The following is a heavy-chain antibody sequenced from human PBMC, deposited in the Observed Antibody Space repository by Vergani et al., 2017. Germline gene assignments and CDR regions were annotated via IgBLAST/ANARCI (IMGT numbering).Heavy chain of an antibody. D-gene: IGHD6-13*01. V-gene: IGHV4-59*01. J-gene: IGHJ4*02. CDR2: IYYSGST. CDR1: GGSISSYY. CDR3: ARLSIAAAGFSFDY. Sequence: QVQLQESGPGLVKPSETLSLTCTVSGGSISSYYWCWIRQPPGKGLEWIGYIYYSGSTNYNPSLKSRVTISVDTSKNQFSLKLSSVTAADTAVYYCARLSIAAAGFSFDYWGQGTLVTVSS.